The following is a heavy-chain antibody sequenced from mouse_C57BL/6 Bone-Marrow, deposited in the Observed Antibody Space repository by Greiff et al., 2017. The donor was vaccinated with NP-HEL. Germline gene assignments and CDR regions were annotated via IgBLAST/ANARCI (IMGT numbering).Heavy chain of an antibody. V-gene: IGHV1-81*01. CDR3: ARERVYYSPY. CDR2: IYPRSGNT. D-gene: IGHD2-12*01. J-gene: IGHJ2*01. CDR1: GYTFTSYG. Sequence: QVHVKQSGAELARPGASVKLSCKASGYTFTSYGISWVKQRTGQGLEWIGEIYPRSGNTYYNEKFKGKATLTADKSSSTAYMELRSLTSEDSAVYFCARERVYYSPYWGQGTTLTVSS.